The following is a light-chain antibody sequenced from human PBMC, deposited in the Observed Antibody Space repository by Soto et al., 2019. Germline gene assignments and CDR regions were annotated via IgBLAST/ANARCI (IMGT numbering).Light chain of an antibody. J-gene: IGKJ2*01. CDR1: QSISSY. CDR2: AAS. V-gene: IGKV1-39*01. CDR3: QQSYSTPRT. Sequence: DIQMTQSPSSLSASVGDRLTITCRASQSISSYLNWYQQKPGKAPKLLIYAASSLQSGVPSRFSGSGSGTDFTLTISSLQPEDFAAYYCQQSYSTPRTFGQGTKLEIK.